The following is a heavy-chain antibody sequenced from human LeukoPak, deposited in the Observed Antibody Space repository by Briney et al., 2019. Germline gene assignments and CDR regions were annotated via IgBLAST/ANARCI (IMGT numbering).Heavy chain of an antibody. CDR2: IYTSGST. J-gene: IGHJ4*02. CDR1: GGSISSYY. D-gene: IGHD6-13*01. V-gene: IGHV4-4*07. CDR3: ARLINKPIAATGTGPFDY. Sequence: SETLSLTCTVSGGSISSYYWSWIRQPAGKGLEWIGRIYTSGSTNYNPSLKSRVTMSVDTSKNQFSLKLRSVTAADTAVYYCARLINKPIAATGTGPFDYWGQGTLVTVSS.